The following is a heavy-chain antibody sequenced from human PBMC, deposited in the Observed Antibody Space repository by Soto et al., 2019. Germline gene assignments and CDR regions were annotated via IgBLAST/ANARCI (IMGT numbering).Heavy chain of an antibody. J-gene: IGHJ4*02. CDR1: GFTFSSYA. V-gene: IGHV3-23*01. Sequence: EVQLLESGGGLVQPGGSLRLSCAASGFTFSSYAMRWVRQAPVKGLEWVSAISGSGDSTYYADSVKGRFTISRDNSKNSLYLQMNGLSAEDTAVYYCARRGSGSYYDYWGQGTLVTVCS. CDR2: ISGSGDST. D-gene: IGHD1-26*01. CDR3: ARRGSGSYYDY.